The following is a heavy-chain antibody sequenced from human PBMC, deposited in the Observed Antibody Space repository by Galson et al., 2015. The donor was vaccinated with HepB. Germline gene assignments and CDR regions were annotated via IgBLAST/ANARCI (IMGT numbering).Heavy chain of an antibody. D-gene: IGHD2-2*01. J-gene: IGHJ4*02. CDR1: GFTFRNYG. CDR3: AKERVVPAAIPLEY. Sequence: SLRLSCAASGFTFRNYGMYWVRQAPGKGLEWVATVSNDGNNEYYANSVKGRFTISRDNSKNAVYLQMNRLRTEDTAVYFCAKERVVPAAIPLEYWGQGTQVIVSS. V-gene: IGHV3-30*18. CDR2: VSNDGNNE.